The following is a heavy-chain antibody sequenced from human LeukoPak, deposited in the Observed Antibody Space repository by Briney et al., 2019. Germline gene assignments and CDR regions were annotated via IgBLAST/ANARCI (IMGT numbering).Heavy chain of an antibody. CDR1: GFTFSSYA. CDR3: ARTYGDYDWYFDL. CDR2: ISSNGGTT. J-gene: IGHJ2*01. D-gene: IGHD4-17*01. Sequence: PGGSLRLSCAASGFTFSSYAMHWVRQAPGKGLEYVSAISSNGGTTYYANSVKGRFTISRDNSKNTPYLQMGSLRAEDMAVYYCARTYGDYDWYFDLWGRGTLVTVSS. V-gene: IGHV3-64*01.